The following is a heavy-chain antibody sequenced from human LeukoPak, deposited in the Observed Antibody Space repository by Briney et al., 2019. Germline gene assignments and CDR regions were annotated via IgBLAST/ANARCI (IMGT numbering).Heavy chain of an antibody. Sequence: SETLSLTCTVSGGSISSYYWSWIRQPPGKGLQWIGYIHYSGSTNYNPSLKSRVTISVNMSKNQFSLRLSSVTAADTAVYYCARTTEGGYTYDYFYYYYMDVWGKGTTVTISS. V-gene: IGHV4-59*01. CDR1: GGSISSYY. CDR2: IHYSGST. J-gene: IGHJ6*03. CDR3: ARTTEGGYTYDYFYYYYMDV. D-gene: IGHD5-18*01.